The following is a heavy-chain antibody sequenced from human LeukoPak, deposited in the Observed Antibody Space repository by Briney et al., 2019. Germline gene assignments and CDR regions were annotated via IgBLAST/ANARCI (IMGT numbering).Heavy chain of an antibody. CDR2: IYYSGST. V-gene: IGHV4-59*01. D-gene: IGHD2/OR15-2a*01. CDR3: ARGRNRGPFDY. Sequence: SETLSLTCTVSGGSISSYYWSWIRQPPGKGLEWIGYIYYSGSTNFNPSLKSRVTISVDTSKNQFSLKLSSVTAADTAVYYCARGRNRGPFDYWGQGTLVTVSS. J-gene: IGHJ4*02. CDR1: GGSISSYY.